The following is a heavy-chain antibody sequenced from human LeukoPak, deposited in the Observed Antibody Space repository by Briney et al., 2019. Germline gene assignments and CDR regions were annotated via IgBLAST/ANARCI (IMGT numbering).Heavy chain of an antibody. Sequence: SETLSLTCTVSGGSISSYYWSWIRQPPGKGLEWIGRIYTSGSTNYNPSLKSRVTMSVDTSKNQFSLKLSSVTAADTAVYYCARAAFSNYLSYFDYWGQGILVTVSS. CDR1: GGSISSYY. CDR3: ARAAFSNYLSYFDY. D-gene: IGHD4-11*01. CDR2: IYTSGST. J-gene: IGHJ4*02. V-gene: IGHV4-4*07.